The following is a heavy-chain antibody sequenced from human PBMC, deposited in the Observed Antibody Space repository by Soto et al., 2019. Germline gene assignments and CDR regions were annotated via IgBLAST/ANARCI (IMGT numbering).Heavy chain of an antibody. J-gene: IGHJ4*02. CDR1: GYTFTSYY. CDR3: ARNPGSYDSSGYSFDY. V-gene: IGHV1-46*01. Sequence: QVQLVQSGAEVKKPGASVKVSCKASGYTFTSYYMHWVRQAPGQGLEWMGIINPSGGSTSYAQKFQGRVNMTRDTSTSTVYMELSSLRSEDTAVYYCARNPGSYDSSGYSFDYWGQGTLVTVSS. D-gene: IGHD3-22*01. CDR2: INPSGGST.